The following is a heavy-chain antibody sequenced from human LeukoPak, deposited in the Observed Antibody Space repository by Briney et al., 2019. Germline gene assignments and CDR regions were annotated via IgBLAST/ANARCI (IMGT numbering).Heavy chain of an antibody. V-gene: IGHV1-46*01. J-gene: IGHJ4*02. CDR1: GYTFTSYY. D-gene: IGHD6-19*01. CDR2: INPSGGST. Sequence: ASVKVSCKASGYTFTSYYMHWVRQAPGQGLEWMGIINPSGGSTSYAQKFQGRVTMTEDTSTDTAYMELSSLRSEDTAVYYCATAVAGTMDFDYWGQGTLVTVSS. CDR3: ATAVAGTMDFDY.